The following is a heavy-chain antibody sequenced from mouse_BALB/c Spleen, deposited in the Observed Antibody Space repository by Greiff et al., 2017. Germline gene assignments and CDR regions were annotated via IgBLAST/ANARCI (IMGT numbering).Heavy chain of an antibody. J-gene: IGHJ3*01. D-gene: IGHD2-2*01. CDR3: TRPLCYGYDWFAY. CDR1: GYTFTSYW. Sequence: VQLQQPGAELVKPGASVKMSCKASGYTFTSYWMHWVKQRPGQGLEWIGVIDPSDSYTSYNQKFKGKATLTVDTSSSTAYMQLSSLTSEDSAVYYCTRPLCYGYDWFAYWGQGTLVTVSA. CDR2: IDPSDSYT. V-gene: IGHV1S127*01.